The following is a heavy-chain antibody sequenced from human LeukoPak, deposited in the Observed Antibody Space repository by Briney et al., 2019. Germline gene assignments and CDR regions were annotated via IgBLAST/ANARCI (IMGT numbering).Heavy chain of an antibody. CDR3: ARGSVDVFEI. D-gene: IGHD6-6*01. J-gene: IGHJ3*02. Sequence: GGSLRLSCAASGLTFSNYALHWVRQAPGKGLEWVTTISYDGSNTYYADSVKGRFIISRDNSKNTLSLQMNSLRPEDTAVYVCARGSVDVFEIWGQGTLVTVSS. CDR1: GLTFSNYA. CDR2: ISYDGSNT. V-gene: IGHV3-30*04.